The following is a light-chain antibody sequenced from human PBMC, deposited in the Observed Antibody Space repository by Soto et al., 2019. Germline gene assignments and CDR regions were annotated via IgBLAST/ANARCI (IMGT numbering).Light chain of an antibody. CDR3: QQYNVYST. CDR1: QTISSW. Sequence: DIQMTPSPSTPSGSLGDRITITFRASQTISSWLAWYQQKPGKAPKLLIYKASTLKSGVPSRFSGSGSETEFTLTISSLQPDDFATYYCQQYNVYSTFGGGTKVDIK. V-gene: IGKV1-5*03. J-gene: IGKJ4*01. CDR2: KAS.